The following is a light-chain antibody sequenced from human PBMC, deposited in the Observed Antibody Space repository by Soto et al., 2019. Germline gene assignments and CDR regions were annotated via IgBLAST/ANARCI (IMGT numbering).Light chain of an antibody. CDR3: LSYTSSRAYV. V-gene: IGLV2-14*01. Sequence: QSALTQPASVSASPGQSITISCTGTSSDVGGYKFVSWYQHHPGKAPKLMIYEVNNRPSGVSNRFSGSKSGNTASLTISGLQPEDEADYYCLSYTSSRAYVFGIGTKLTVL. J-gene: IGLJ1*01. CDR2: EVN. CDR1: SSDVGGYKF.